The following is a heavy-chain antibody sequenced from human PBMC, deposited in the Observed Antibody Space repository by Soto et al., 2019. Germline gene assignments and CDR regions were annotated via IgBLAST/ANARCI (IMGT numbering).Heavy chain of an antibody. Sequence: QVQLVQSGAEVKKPGSSVKVSCKASGGTFSSYAISWVRQAPGQGLEWMGGIIPIFGTANYAQKFQGRVTITADESTSKAYMELRSLRSEDTAVYYCARVVGQQLVRYYYYYGMDVWGQGTTVTVSS. CDR3: ARVVGQQLVRYYYYYGMDV. CDR2: IIPIFGTA. D-gene: IGHD6-13*01. V-gene: IGHV1-69*01. CDR1: GGTFSSYA. J-gene: IGHJ6*02.